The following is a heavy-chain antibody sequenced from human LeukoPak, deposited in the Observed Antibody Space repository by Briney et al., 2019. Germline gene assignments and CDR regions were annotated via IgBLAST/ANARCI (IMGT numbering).Heavy chain of an antibody. CDR2: IYYTGNT. V-gene: IGHV4-59*01. CDR1: GGSISNYY. Sequence: SETLSLTCTVPGGSISNYYWNWIRQPPGKGLEWIGYIYYTGNTNYNPSLKSRVTISVDTSKNQFSLKLSSVTAADTAVYYCARDRLQLQSWGQGTLVTVSS. CDR3: ARDRLQLQS. J-gene: IGHJ5*02. D-gene: IGHD1-1*01.